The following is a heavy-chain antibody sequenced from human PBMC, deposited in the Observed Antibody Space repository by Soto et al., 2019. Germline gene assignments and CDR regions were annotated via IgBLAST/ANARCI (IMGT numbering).Heavy chain of an antibody. D-gene: IGHD3-10*01. CDR1: GYSFTNND. Sequence: ASVKVSCKASGYSFTNNDVSWVRQATGQGLEWMGWMNPGSGDTGYAQKFQGRVTMTRDISIATAYMELSSLRSDDTDIYYCARTATFGSLNWFDTWGQGTLVTVSS. CDR2: MNPGSGDT. J-gene: IGHJ5*02. CDR3: ARTATFGSLNWFDT. V-gene: IGHV1-8*01.